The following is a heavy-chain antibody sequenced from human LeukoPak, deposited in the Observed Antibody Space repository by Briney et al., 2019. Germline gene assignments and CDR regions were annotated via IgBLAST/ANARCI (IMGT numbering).Heavy chain of an antibody. J-gene: IGHJ4*02. CDR1: GFTFINYG. CDR2: IRYGGSNK. Sequence: PGGSLRLSCAASGFTFINYGMHWVRQAPGKGLEWVAFIRYGGSNKYYADSVKGRFTISRDNSKNTLYLQMNSLRAEDTAVYYCAKDSDYYGSGSYSALDYWGQGTLVTVSS. D-gene: IGHD3-10*01. CDR3: AKDSDYYGSGSYSALDY. V-gene: IGHV3-30*02.